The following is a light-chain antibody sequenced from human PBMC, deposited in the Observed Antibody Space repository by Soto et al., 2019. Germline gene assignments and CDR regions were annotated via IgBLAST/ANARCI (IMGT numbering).Light chain of an antibody. Sequence: EIVLTQSPATLSLSPGERATLSCRASQSVRYDYLAWYRQIPGQPPSLLIYDASTRAPGIPDRFSGSGSGTDFTLAIGRLEPEDFAVYYCQHYGSSTAFGQGTRVESK. J-gene: IGKJ1*01. CDR1: QSVRYDY. CDR2: DAS. V-gene: IGKV3-20*01. CDR3: QHYGSSTA.